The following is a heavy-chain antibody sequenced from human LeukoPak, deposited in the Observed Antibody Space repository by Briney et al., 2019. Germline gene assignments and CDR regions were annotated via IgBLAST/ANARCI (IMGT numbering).Heavy chain of an antibody. Sequence: TSETLSLTCAVYGGSFSGYYWTWIRQPPGKGLEWIGEINHSGSTNYNPSLKSRVTMSVDTSKKQFSLKLSSVTAADTAVYYCARSGFWSGFPVDYWGQGTLVTVSS. CDR3: ARSGFWSGFPVDY. D-gene: IGHD3-3*01. CDR1: GGSFSGYY. J-gene: IGHJ4*02. CDR2: INHSGST. V-gene: IGHV4-34*01.